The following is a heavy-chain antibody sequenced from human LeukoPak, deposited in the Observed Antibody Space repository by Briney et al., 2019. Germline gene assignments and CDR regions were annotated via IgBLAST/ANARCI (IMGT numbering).Heavy chain of an antibody. J-gene: IGHJ4*02. Sequence: GGSLRLSCAASGFTFSSYAMSWVRQAPGKGLEWVSAISGSGGSTYYADSVKGRFTISRDNSKSTLSLHLDNLRAEDTAIYYCSRQSRTAASAPFDSWGQGTLVTVSS. D-gene: IGHD2-21*02. CDR1: GFTFSSYA. CDR3: SRQSRTAASAPFDS. V-gene: IGHV3-23*01. CDR2: ISGSGGST.